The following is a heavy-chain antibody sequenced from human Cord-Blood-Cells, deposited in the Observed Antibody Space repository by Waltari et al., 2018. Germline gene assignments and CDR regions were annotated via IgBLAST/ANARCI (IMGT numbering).Heavy chain of an antibody. Sequence: QVQLVQSGAEVKKPGASVKVSCKASGYTFTSYGISWVRQAPEQGLEWVGLISAYKGNTNYAQKLKGRVTMTTDTSTSTAYMERRSLRSDDTAVYYCARGWELPNWFDPWGQGTLVTVSS. CDR1: GYTFTSYG. CDR2: ISAYKGNT. D-gene: IGHD1-26*01. J-gene: IGHJ5*02. V-gene: IGHV1-18*01. CDR3: ARGWELPNWFDP.